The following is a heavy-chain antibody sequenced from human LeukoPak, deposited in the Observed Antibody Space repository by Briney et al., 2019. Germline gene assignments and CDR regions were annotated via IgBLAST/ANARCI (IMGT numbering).Heavy chain of an antibody. V-gene: IGHV3-23*01. CDR2: ISGSGGST. CDR1: GFTFSSYD. J-gene: IGHJ4*02. D-gene: IGHD2-15*01. Sequence: GGSLRLSCAASGFTFSSYDMTWVRQAPGRGLEWVSAISGSGGSTYYADSVRGRFTISRDNSKNTLYLQMNSLRAEDTAVYYCARGYCSGGSCYSGFDYWGQGTLVTVSS. CDR3: ARGYCSGGSCYSGFDY.